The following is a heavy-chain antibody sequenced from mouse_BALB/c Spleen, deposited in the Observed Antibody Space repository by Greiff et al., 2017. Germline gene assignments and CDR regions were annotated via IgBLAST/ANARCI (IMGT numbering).Heavy chain of an antibody. CDR1: GYSFTSYW. D-gene: IGHD1-1*02. Sequence: VQLQQSGAELAKPGASVKMSCKASGYSFTSYWMHWVKQRPGQGLEWIGYINPSTGYTEYNQKFKDKATLTADKSSSTAYMQLSSLTSEDSAVYYCARYHYGYAMDYWGQGTSVTVSS. V-gene: IGHV1-7*01. CDR2: INPSTGYT. J-gene: IGHJ4*01. CDR3: ARYHYGYAMDY.